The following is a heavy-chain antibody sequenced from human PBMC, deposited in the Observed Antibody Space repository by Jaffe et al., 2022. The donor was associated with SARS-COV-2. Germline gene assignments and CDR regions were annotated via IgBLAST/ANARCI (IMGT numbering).Heavy chain of an antibody. CDR1: GFTVSTHY. D-gene: IGHD6-13*01. V-gene: IGHV3-66*02. Sequence: EVQLVESGGGLVQSGGTLRLSCEASGFTVSTHYMSWVRQAPGKGLEWVSVIFSGGTINYADSVKGRFTISRDNSKNMLYLQMDSVRAEDAAVYYCARASYSSSHYYGMDVWGQGTTVTVS. J-gene: IGHJ6*02. CDR2: IFSGGTI. CDR3: ARASYSSSHYYGMDV.